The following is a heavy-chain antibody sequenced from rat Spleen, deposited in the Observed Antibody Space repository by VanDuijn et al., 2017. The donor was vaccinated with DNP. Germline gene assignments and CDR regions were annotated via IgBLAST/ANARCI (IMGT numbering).Heavy chain of an antibody. Sequence: EVQLQESGPGLVKPSQSLSLTCSVTGYSITSNYWGWIRKFPGNKMEWIGHISYSGSTSYNPSLKSRISITRDTSKNQFFLQVNSVTTEDTATYYCASYYYDGYYAMDAWGQGTSVTVSS. CDR3: ASYYYDGYYAMDA. CDR1: GYSITSNY. V-gene: IGHV3-1*01. J-gene: IGHJ4*01. CDR2: ISYSGST. D-gene: IGHD1-12*02.